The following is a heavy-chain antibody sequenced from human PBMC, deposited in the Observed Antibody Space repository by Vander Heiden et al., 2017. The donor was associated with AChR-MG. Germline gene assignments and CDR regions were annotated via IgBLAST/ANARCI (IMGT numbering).Heavy chain of an antibody. CDR1: GGSVSSGSYY. Sequence: QVQLQESSPGLVKPSETLSLTCTVSGGSVSSGSYYWSWIRQPPGKGLEWIGYIYYSGSTNYNPALKSRVTISVDTSKKKFSLKMRSVTAADTAVYYCARYYYDSMCFDYWGQGTLVTVSS. CDR3: ARYYYDSMCFDY. J-gene: IGHJ4*02. D-gene: IGHD3-22*01. V-gene: IGHV4-61*01. CDR2: IYYSGST.